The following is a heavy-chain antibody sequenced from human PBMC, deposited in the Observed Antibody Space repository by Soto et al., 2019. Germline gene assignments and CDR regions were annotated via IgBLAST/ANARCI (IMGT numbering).Heavy chain of an antibody. Sequence: QVQLVQSGAEVKKPGSSVKVSCKASGGTFSSYSISWVRQAPGQGLEWMGRIIPILGVTNYAQKFQGRVTITADKSTNLAYMELSSLRSEDTAVYSCGSAATGYFYMDVWGTGTTVTVSS. V-gene: IGHV1-69*02. J-gene: IGHJ6*03. D-gene: IGHD2-15*01. CDR3: GSAATGYFYMDV. CDR1: GGTFSSYS. CDR2: IIPILGVT.